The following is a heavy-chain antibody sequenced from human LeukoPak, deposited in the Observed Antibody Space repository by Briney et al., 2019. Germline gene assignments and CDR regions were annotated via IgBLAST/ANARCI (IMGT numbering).Heavy chain of an antibody. D-gene: IGHD5-24*01. V-gene: IGHV3-15*01. J-gene: IGHJ4*02. CDR1: GFTFSSYA. CDR2: IKSKTDGGTI. Sequence: PGGSLRLSCAASGFTFSSYAMHWVRQAPGKGLEWVGRIKSKTDGGTIDYAAPVKGRFTISRDDAKNTLYLQMNSLKTGDTAVYYCTTVPRTISTDYWGQGTLVTVSS. CDR3: TTVPRTISTDY.